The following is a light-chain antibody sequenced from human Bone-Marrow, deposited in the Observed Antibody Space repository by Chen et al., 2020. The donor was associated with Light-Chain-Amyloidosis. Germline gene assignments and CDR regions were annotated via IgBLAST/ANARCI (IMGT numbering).Light chain of an antibody. CDR1: SGDVGSYHR. Sequence: QSALTQPPSVSGSPGQPVTLSCTGTSGDVGSYHRVSWYQQSPGTAPKLMIYEVTKRPSGVPDRFSGSKSGITASLTISGLQAEDEADYYCSSYTRTTTLIFGGGTKLTVL. CDR3: SSYTRTTTLI. CDR2: EVT. V-gene: IGLV2-18*02. J-gene: IGLJ2*01.